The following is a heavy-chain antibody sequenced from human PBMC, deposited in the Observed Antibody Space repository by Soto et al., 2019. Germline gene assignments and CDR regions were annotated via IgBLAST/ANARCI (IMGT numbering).Heavy chain of an antibody. CDR2: INAGNGNT. Sequence: GASVKVSCKASGYTFTSHAMHWVHQASGQRLEWMGWINAGNGNTKYSQKFQGRVTITRDTSASTAYMELSSLRSEDTAVYYCASSDILTGYSLYFDYWGQGTLVTVSS. CDR1: GYTFTSHA. J-gene: IGHJ4*02. CDR3: ASSDILTGYSLYFDY. V-gene: IGHV1-3*01. D-gene: IGHD3-9*01.